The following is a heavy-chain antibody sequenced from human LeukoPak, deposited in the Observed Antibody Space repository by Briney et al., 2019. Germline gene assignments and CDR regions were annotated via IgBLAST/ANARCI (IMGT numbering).Heavy chain of an antibody. CDR1: GFIFTTYS. CDR3: ARDLNWAFDY. J-gene: IGHJ4*02. Sequence: PGGSLRLSCAASGFIFTTYSMNWVRQAPGKGLEWLSFIDSSSIIYYADSVKGRFTISRDNAKKSIYLQMNSLRAEDTAVYYCARDLNWAFDYWGQGTLVTVSS. CDR2: IDSSSII. D-gene: IGHD7-27*01. V-gene: IGHV3-48*01.